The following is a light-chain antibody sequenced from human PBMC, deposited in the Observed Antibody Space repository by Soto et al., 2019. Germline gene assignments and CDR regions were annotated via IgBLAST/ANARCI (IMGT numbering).Light chain of an antibody. CDR3: HQYYSSIT. J-gene: IGKJ4*01. CDR2: ASS. Sequence: EIVLTQSPGTLSLSPGEGATLSCRASQDVDNNFLAWYQQRPGQAPRLLIYASSRRATGIPDRFSGRGSGTDFTLTISTVGPEDIAVYFCHQYYSSITFGGGTKVEVK. CDR1: QDVDNNF. V-gene: IGKV3-20*01.